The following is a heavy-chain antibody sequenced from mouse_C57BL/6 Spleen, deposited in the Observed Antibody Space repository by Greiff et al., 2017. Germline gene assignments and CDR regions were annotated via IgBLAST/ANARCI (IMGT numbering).Heavy chain of an antibody. J-gene: IGHJ1*03. CDR3: AKLSPGGYFDV. V-gene: IGHV1-66*01. CDR2: IYPGSGNT. D-gene: IGHD1-1*02. CDR1: GYSFTSYY. Sequence: VQLQQSGPELVKPGASVKISCKASGYSFTSYYIHWVKQRPGQGLEWIGWIYPGSGNTKYNEKFKGKATLTADTSSSTAYMQLSSLTSEDSAVYYCAKLSPGGYFDVWGTGTTVTVSS.